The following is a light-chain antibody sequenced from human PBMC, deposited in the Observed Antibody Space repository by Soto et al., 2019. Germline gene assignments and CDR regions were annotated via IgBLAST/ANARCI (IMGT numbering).Light chain of an antibody. CDR2: DVS. J-gene: IGKJ1*01. CDR3: QQRSDWQWT. V-gene: IGKV3-11*01. Sequence: EIVLTQSPATLSLSPGERGTLSCRASESVTDYLAWYQQKPGQAPRLLVYDVSYRAAGIPTRFSGGGSGTDFTLTISNVEPEDFAVYYCQQRSDWQWTFGQGTKVDIK. CDR1: ESVTDY.